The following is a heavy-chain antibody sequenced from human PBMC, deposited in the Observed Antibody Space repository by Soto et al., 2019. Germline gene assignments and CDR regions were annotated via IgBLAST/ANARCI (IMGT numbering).Heavy chain of an antibody. D-gene: IGHD6-19*01. CDR2: ISFDGSNR. J-gene: IGHJ6*02. V-gene: IGHV3-30*18. Sequence: GGSLRLSCAASGFNFGTSGMHWVRQAPGRGLEWVSVISFDGSNRYYEGSEKGRFTISRDTSKSMLYLQINSLTAEDTAIYFCAKDRPRSSGSKQYYALDFWGQGTTVTVSS. CDR1: GFNFGTSG. CDR3: AKDRPRSSGSKQYYALDF.